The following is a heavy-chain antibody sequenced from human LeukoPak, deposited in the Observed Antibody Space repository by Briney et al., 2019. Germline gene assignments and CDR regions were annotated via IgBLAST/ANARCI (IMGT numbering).Heavy chain of an antibody. J-gene: IGHJ5*02. CDR3: ARGENDYYGSYGIDP. V-gene: IGHV4-31*03. CDR1: GGSISSGGYY. Sequence: SETLSLTCTVSGGSISSGGYYWRWIRQHPGKGLEWIGYIYYSGSTYYNPSLKSRVTISVDTSKNQFSLKLSSLTAADTAVYYCARGENDYYGSYGIDPWGQGTLVTVSS. CDR2: IYYSGST. D-gene: IGHD3-10*01.